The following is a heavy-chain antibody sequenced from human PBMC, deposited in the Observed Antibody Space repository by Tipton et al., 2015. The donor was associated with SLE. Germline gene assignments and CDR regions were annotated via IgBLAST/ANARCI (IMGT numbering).Heavy chain of an antibody. CDR3: ARVLGAYGNYYYYYMDV. CDR2: INHGGSEK. J-gene: IGHJ6*03. V-gene: IGHV3-7*01. D-gene: IGHD3-16*01. Sequence: SLRLSCAASGFTLSSYWMSWVRQAPGKGLEWVANINHGGSEKYYVDSVRGRFTISRDNAKNSPYLQMNSLRAEDTAVYYCARVLGAYGNYYYYYMDVWGKGTTVTISS. CDR1: GFTLSSYW.